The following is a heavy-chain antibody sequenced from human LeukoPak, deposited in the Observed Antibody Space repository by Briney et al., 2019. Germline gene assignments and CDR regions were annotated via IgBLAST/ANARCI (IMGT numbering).Heavy chain of an antibody. V-gene: IGHV1-18*01. CDR3: ARGILTFYYYYMDV. J-gene: IGHJ6*03. Sequence: ASVKVSCKASGYTFTSYGISWVRQAPGQGLEWMGWISAYNGNTNYAQKLQGRVTMTTDASTSTAYMELRSLRSDDTAVYYCARGILTFYYYYMDVWGKGTTVTIPS. CDR2: ISAYNGNT. CDR1: GYTFTSYG. D-gene: IGHD2-8*01.